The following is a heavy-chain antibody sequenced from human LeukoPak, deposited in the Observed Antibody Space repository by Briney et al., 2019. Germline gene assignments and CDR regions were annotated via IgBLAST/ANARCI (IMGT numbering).Heavy chain of an antibody. V-gene: IGHV4-34*01. CDR1: GGSFSGYY. CDR3: ARTESYDFLFDY. Sequence: SETLSLTCAVYGGSFSGYYWNWIRQPPGKGLEWIGEMNDSGSIKYNPSLKSRVTISVDTSKNQFSLILSSVTAADTAVYYCARTESYDFLFDYWGQGTLVTVSS. CDR2: MNDSGSI. D-gene: IGHD3-10*01. J-gene: IGHJ4*02.